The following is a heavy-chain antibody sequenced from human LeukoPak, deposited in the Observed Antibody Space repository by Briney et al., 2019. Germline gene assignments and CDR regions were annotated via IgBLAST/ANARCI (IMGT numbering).Heavy chain of an antibody. CDR1: GGSIISSAYY. CDR2: IYYSGST. V-gene: IGHV4-30-4*08. J-gene: IGHJ5*02. Sequence: SETLSLTCTVSGGSIISSAYYWSWIRQPPGKGLEWIGYIYYSGSTYYNPSLKSRVTISVDTSKNQFSLKLSSVTAADTAVYYCAKLGLLNWFDPWGQGTLVTVSS. D-gene: IGHD6-13*01. CDR3: AKLGLLNWFDP.